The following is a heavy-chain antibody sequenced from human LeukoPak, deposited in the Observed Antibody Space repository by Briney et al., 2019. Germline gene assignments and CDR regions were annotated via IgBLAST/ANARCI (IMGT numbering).Heavy chain of an antibody. Sequence: PSETLSLTCTVSGGSISSYYWSWIRHPPGKGLELIGYIYYSGSTNYNPSLKSRVTISVDTSKNQFSLKLSSVTAADTAVYYCARLCGGDCYSGLSGFDYWGQGTLVTVSS. CDR1: GGSISSYY. CDR3: ARLCGGDCYSGLSGFDY. J-gene: IGHJ4*02. CDR2: IYYSGST. V-gene: IGHV4-59*08. D-gene: IGHD2-21*02.